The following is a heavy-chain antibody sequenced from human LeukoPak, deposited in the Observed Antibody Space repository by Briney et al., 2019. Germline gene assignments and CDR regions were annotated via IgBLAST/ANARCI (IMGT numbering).Heavy chain of an antibody. CDR1: GGSISSYY. V-gene: IGHV4-59*08. CDR2: IYYSGST. J-gene: IGHJ6*02. Sequence: MTSETLSLTGTVSGGSISSYYWSWIRQPPGKGLEWIGYIYYSGSTNYNPSLKSRVTISVDTSKNQFSLKLSSVTAADTAVYYCARLDVPRISGSYYYYGMDVWGQGTTVTVSS. D-gene: IGHD1-26*01. CDR3: ARLDVPRISGSYYYYGMDV.